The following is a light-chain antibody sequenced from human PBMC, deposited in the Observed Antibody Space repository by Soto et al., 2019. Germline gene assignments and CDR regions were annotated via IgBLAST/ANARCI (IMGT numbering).Light chain of an antibody. CDR3: QQIYAVRT. CDR2: AAS. V-gene: IGKV1-39*01. J-gene: IGKJ1*01. CDR1: QSVSTF. Sequence: DIQMTQSPSSLSASVGDRVTITCRASQSVSTFLNWYQQKPGKAPKLLMSAASSLQSGVPSRFSGSGSGTDFTLTISSLQPEDVATYYCQQIYAVRTFGQGTKVEIK.